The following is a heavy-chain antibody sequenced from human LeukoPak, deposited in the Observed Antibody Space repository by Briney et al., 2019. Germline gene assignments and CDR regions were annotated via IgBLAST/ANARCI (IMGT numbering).Heavy chain of an antibody. CDR3: AGAVAGIVVVVAAKETDNWFDP. Sequence: SETLSLTCAVYGGSFSGYYWSWIRQPPGKGLEWIGEINHSGSTNYNPSLKGRVTISVDTSKNQFSLKLSSVTAADTAVYYCAGAVAGIVVVVAAKETDNWFDPWGQGTLVTVSS. V-gene: IGHV4-34*01. CDR1: GGSFSGYY. D-gene: IGHD2-15*01. CDR2: INHSGST. J-gene: IGHJ5*02.